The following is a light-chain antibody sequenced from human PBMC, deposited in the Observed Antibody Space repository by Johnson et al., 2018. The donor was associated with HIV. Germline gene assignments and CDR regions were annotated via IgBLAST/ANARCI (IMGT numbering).Light chain of an antibody. J-gene: IGLJ1*01. CDR3: GTWDSSLSAGV. V-gene: IGLV1-51*02. Sequence: QSVLTQPPSVSAAPGQKVTISCSGSSSNIGNNYVSWYQQLPGTAPKLLIYENNKRPPGIPDRFSGSKSGTSATLGITGLQTGAEADYYCGTWDSSLSAGVCGTGTKVTVL. CDR2: ENN. CDR1: SSNIGNNY.